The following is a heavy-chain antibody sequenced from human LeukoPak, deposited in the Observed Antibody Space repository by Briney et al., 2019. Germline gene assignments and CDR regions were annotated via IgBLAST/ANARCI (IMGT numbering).Heavy chain of an antibody. J-gene: IGHJ4*02. Sequence: SETLSLTCACYRGSFIGYYWSWLRQPPGKGLEWIGEINHSGSTNYNPSLKSRGTISVDTSKNQFSLKLSSVTAADTAVYYCARAVAGCLWYWGQGTLVTVSS. V-gene: IGHV4-34*01. CDR3: ARAVAGCLWY. CDR2: INHSGST. CDR1: RGSFIGYY. D-gene: IGHD6-19*01.